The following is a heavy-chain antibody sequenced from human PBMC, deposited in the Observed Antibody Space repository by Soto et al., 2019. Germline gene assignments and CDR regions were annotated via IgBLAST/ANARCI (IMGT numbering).Heavy chain of an antibody. D-gene: IGHD6-19*01. Sequence: PSGTLSLTCTVSGGSISSYYWSWIRQPPGKGLEWIGYIYYSGSTNYNPSLKSRVTISVDTSKNQFSLKLSSVTAADTAVYYCARTAVAGTHYYYGMDVWGQGTTVTVSS. CDR2: IYYSGST. CDR3: ARTAVAGTHYYYGMDV. V-gene: IGHV4-59*01. J-gene: IGHJ6*02. CDR1: GGSISSYY.